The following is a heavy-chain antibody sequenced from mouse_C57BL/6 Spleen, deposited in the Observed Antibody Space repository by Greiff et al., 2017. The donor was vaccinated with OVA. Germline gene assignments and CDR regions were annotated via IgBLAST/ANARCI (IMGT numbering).Heavy chain of an antibody. V-gene: IGHV1-15*01. CDR3: TSRRGL. D-gene: IGHD2-2*01. Sequence: VQLQESGAELVRPGAPVTMSCKASGYTLNDYEMHWVKQTTVHGLEWIGAIDPETGGTAYNQKFKGKAILTADKSSSTAYMELRSMTSEDSAVYYCTSRRGLWGQGTTLTVSS. CDR2: IDPETGGT. J-gene: IGHJ2*01. CDR1: GYTLNDYE.